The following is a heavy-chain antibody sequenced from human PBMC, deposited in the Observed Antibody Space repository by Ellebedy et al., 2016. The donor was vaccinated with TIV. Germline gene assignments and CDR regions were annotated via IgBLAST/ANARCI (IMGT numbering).Heavy chain of an antibody. CDR3: ARDTSRNQYQLFGPFDH. CDR1: GGTFSIYA. Sequence: ASVKVSCKASGGTFSIYALNWVRQAPGEGLEWMGRINPIIGIPNYAQKFQGRVTISADTSTRAVYMELNRLRSDDTAVYYCARDTSRNQYQLFGPFDHWGQGTQVTVST. CDR2: INPIIGIP. D-gene: IGHD2-2*01. V-gene: IGHV1-69*04. J-gene: IGHJ4*02.